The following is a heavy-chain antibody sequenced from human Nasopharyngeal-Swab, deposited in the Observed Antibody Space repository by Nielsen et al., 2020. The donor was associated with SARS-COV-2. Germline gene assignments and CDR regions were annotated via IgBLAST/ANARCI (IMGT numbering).Heavy chain of an antibody. V-gene: IGHV3-7*01. J-gene: IGHJ4*02. CDR3: ARLESSSWYWSY. CDR2: IKQDGSEK. CDR1: GFTFSSYW. D-gene: IGHD6-13*01. Sequence: GESLKISCAASGFTFSSYWMSWVRQAPGKGLEWVANIKQDGSEKYYVDSVKGRFSISRDNAKNSLYLQMNSLRAEDTAVYYCARLESSSWYWSYWGQGTRVTVSS.